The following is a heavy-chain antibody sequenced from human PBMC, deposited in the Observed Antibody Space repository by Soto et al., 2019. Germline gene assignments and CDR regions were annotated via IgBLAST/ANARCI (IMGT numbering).Heavy chain of an antibody. CDR3: AMLWDGSYYYYGMDV. D-gene: IGHD3-10*01. V-gene: IGHV3-48*02. J-gene: IGHJ6*02. Sequence: EVQLVESGGGLVQPGGSLRLSCAASGFTFSIYSMNCFRQAPGKVLEWVSYISSSSSLIYYEYSVNGRFTISSDNAKNSLYLQMNSLRDEDTAVYYCAMLWDGSYYYYGMDVWGQGTTVTVSS. CDR2: ISSSSSLI. CDR1: GFTFSIYS.